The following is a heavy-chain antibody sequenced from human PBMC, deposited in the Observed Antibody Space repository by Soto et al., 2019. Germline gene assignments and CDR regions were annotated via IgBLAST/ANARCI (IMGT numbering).Heavy chain of an antibody. V-gene: IGHV3-23*01. D-gene: IGHD7-27*01. J-gene: IGHJ4*02. Sequence: EVQLLESGGGLVQPAGSLRLSCAASGFTFSSYAMSWVRQAPGKGLEWVSASGSGGRTNYADSVKGRFIISRDNSKNTLFLQINSLRAEDTAVCYCAKTISLGTFYFDNWGQGTLVTVSS. CDR1: GFTFSSYA. CDR3: AKTISLGTFYFDN. CDR2: SGSGGRT.